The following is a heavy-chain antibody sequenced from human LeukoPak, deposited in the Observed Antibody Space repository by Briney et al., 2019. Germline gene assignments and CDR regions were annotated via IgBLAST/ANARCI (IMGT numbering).Heavy chain of an antibody. CDR2: ISYDGSNK. V-gene: IGHV3-30*01. J-gene: IGHJ6*03. CDR3: ARGGVDYYYYMDV. CDR1: GFTFSSYA. Sequence: QPGGSLRLSCAASGFTFSSYAMHWVRQAPGKGLEWVAVISYDGSNKYYADSVKGRFTISRDNSKNTLYLQMNSLRAEDTAVYYCARGGVDYYYYMDVWGKGTTVTVSS. D-gene: IGHD5-12*01.